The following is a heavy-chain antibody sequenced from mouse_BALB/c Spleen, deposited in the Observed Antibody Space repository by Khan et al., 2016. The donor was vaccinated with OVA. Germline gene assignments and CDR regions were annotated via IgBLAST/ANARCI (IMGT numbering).Heavy chain of an antibody. Sequence: EVKLLESGPGLVKPSQSLSLTCAVTGYSINSEYAWNWIRQFPGNKLEWMGYINYSGNTRYNPSLKSRISITRDTSKNQFFLQLNSVTTEDTATYYCTRKDYYDYDPFPYWGQGTLVTVSA. CDR1: GYSINSEYA. CDR2: INYSGNT. CDR3: TRKDYYDYDPFPY. J-gene: IGHJ3*01. D-gene: IGHD2-4*01. V-gene: IGHV3-2*02.